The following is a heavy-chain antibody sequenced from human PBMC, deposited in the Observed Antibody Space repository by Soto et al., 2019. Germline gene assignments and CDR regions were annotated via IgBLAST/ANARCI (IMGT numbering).Heavy chain of an antibody. CDR3: ARLAYSYGPPSPVDY. Sequence: SGTLPLTCTLSSGSVSSGSYYWICIRAPPGKGLEWIEYIYYRGSTNYTPSLKSRVTISVDTSKTQFSLKLSSVTAADTAVYYCARLAYSYGPPSPVDYWGQGTLVTGSS. D-gene: IGHD5-18*01. CDR2: IYYRGST. V-gene: IGHV4-61*01. J-gene: IGHJ4*02. CDR1: SGSVSSGSYY.